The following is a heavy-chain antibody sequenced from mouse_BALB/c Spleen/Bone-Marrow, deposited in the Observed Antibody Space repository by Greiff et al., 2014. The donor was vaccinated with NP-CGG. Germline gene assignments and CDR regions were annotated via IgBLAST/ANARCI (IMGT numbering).Heavy chain of an antibody. V-gene: IGHV1S81*02. CDR2: INPSNGRT. CDR3: ARWGFDY. Sequence: QVQLKESGAELVRPGASVKLSCKASGYTFTSYWMHWVKQRPGQGLEWVGGINPSNGRTNYNEKFKSKATLTVDKSSSTAYMQLSSLTSEDSAVYYCARWGFDYWGQGTTLTVSS. CDR1: GYTFTSYW. J-gene: IGHJ2*01.